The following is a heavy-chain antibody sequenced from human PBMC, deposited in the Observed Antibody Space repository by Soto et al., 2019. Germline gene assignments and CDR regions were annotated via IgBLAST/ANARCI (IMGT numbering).Heavy chain of an antibody. V-gene: IGHV3-33*01. J-gene: IGHJ4*02. CDR3: ARDLVGYCSGGSCLPVDY. D-gene: IGHD2-15*01. CDR2: IWNDGSNK. Sequence: QVQLVESGGGVVQPGRSLRLSCAASGFTFSVYGMHWVRQAPGKGLEWVAVIWNDGSNKYYADSVKGRFTISRDNSKNTLYLQMNSLRAEDTAVYYCARDLVGYCSGGSCLPVDYWGQGTLVTASS. CDR1: GFTFSVYG.